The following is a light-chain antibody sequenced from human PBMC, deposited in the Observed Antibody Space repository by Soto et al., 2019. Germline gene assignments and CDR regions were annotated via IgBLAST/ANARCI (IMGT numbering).Light chain of an antibody. CDR2: DAS. CDR3: RRYNSYSWT. CDR1: QSISNF. J-gene: IGKJ1*01. Sequence: DVQMTQSPSTLSASIGERITISCRANQSISNFLAWYQQKPGKAPKLLIYDASTLESGVPSRFRGSGSGTEFTLTISRLQPDDFATYFCRRYNSYSWTFGRGTKVDIK. V-gene: IGKV1-5*01.